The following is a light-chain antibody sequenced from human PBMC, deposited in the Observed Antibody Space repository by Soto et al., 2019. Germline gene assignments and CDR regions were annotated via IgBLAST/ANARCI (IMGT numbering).Light chain of an antibody. CDR3: QQFNDWPWT. CDR1: QNIGIN. Sequence: EIVMTQSPATLSVSPGERTTLSCRASQNIGINLAWFQQKPGQAPRLLFYGASTRATGIPARFNGSGSGTEFTLTISSLQSEDFALYYCQQFNDWPWTFGPGTKVEVK. V-gene: IGKV3-15*01. J-gene: IGKJ1*01. CDR2: GAS.